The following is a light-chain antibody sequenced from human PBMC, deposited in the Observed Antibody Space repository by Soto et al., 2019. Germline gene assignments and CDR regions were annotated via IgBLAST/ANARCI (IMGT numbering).Light chain of an antibody. V-gene: IGKV1-5*01. CDR3: QQSYLTPIT. Sequence: DIQLTQSPSALSASVADRVTITCRASQSITARLAWYQQKPGKPPKLLIYDASILERGVPSRFSGGGSGADLTLTIISLQPEDFARYYCQQSYLTPITFGQGTRLDIK. CDR1: QSITAR. CDR2: DAS. J-gene: IGKJ5*01.